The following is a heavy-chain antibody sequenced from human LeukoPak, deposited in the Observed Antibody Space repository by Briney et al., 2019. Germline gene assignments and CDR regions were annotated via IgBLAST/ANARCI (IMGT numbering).Heavy chain of an antibody. CDR2: IYYSGST. CDR3: ARQKSEHYGSGMNSYYFDY. Sequence: SETLSLTCTVSGGSISSSSYYWGWIRQPPGKGLEWIGSIYYSGSTYYNPSLKSRVTISVDTSKNQFPLKLSSVTAADTAMYYCARQKSEHYGSGMNSYYFDYWGQGTLVTVSS. D-gene: IGHD3-10*01. V-gene: IGHV4-39*01. CDR1: GGSISSSSYY. J-gene: IGHJ4*02.